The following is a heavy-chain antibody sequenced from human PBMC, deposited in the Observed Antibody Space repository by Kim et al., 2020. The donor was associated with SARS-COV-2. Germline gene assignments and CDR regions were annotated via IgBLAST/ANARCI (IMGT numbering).Heavy chain of an antibody. D-gene: IGHD6-19*01. Sequence: GGSLRLSCAASGFTFSSYGMHWVRQAPGKGLEWVAVISYDGSNKYYADSVKGRFTISRDNSKNTLYLQMNSLRAEDKAVYYCAKEDSLIAVAGPLDYWGQGTLVTVSS. CDR2: ISYDGSNK. J-gene: IGHJ4*02. CDR3: AKEDSLIAVAGPLDY. V-gene: IGHV3-30*18. CDR1: GFTFSSYG.